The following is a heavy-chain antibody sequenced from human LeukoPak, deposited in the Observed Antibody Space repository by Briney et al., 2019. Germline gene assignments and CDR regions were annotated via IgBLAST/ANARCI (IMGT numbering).Heavy chain of an antibody. V-gene: IGHV3-23*01. J-gene: IGHJ1*01. CDR3: AKDLRGYCSGGSCYTEYFQH. D-gene: IGHD2-15*01. CDR2: ISGSGGST. CDR1: GFTFSSYA. Sequence: TGGSLRLSCAASGFTFSSYAMSWVRPAPGKGLDWVSAISGSGGSTYYADSVKGRFTISRDNSKNTLYLQMNSLRAEDTAVDYCAKDLRGYCSGGSCYTEYFQHWGQGTLVTVS.